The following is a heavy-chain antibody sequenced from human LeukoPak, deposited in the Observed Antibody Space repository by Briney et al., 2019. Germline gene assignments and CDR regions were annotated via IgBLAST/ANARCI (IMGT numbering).Heavy chain of an antibody. CDR1: GFIFSSYA. CDR2: ISGSGGST. J-gene: IGHJ6*03. V-gene: IGHV3-23*01. D-gene: IGHD2-15*01. Sequence: GGSLRLSCAASGFIFSSYAMSWVRQAPGKGLEGVSAISGSGGSTYYADSVKGRFTISRDNSKNTLYLQMNSLRAEDTAVYYCAAPDCSGGSCYPGYYYYYYMDVWGKGTSVTVSS. CDR3: AAPDCSGGSCYPGYYYYYYMDV.